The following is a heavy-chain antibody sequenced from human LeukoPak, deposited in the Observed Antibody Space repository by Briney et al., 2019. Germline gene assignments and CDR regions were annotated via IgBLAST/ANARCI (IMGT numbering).Heavy chain of an antibody. D-gene: IGHD6-19*01. Sequence: TGGSLRLSCATSGFTVSSNYMSWVRQAPGKGLEWVSVIYDSGTTYYADSVKGRFLIFRDTSKNTVDLQMNSLRVEDTAVYYCAGRRSSGWCAYWGQGTLVTVSS. CDR3: AGRRSSGWCAY. CDR2: IYDSGTT. V-gene: IGHV3-53*01. J-gene: IGHJ4*02. CDR1: GFTVSSNY.